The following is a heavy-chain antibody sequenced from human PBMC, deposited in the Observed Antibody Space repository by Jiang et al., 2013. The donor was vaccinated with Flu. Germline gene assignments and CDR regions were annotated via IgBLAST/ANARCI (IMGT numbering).Heavy chain of an antibody. V-gene: IGHV1-69*06. CDR3: ARSNVLRFLEWLPVFDY. Sequence: GAEVKKPGASVKVSCKAPGYTFTSYGISWVRQAPGQGLEWMGGIIPIFGTANYAQKFQGRVTITADKSTSTAYMELSSLRSEDTAVYYCARSNVLRFLEWLPVFDYWGQGTLVTVSS. D-gene: IGHD3-3*01. J-gene: IGHJ4*02. CDR1: GYTFTSYG. CDR2: IIPIFGTA.